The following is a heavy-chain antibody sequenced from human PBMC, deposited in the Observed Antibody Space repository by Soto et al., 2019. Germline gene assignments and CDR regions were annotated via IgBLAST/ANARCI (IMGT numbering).Heavy chain of an antibody. CDR1: GGSISSGGYY. CDR2: IYYSGST. V-gene: IGHV4-31*03. D-gene: IGHD4-17*01. Sequence: SETLSLTCTVSGGSISSGGYYWSWIRQHPGKGLEWIGYIYYSGSTYYNPSLKSRVTISVDTSKNQFSLKLSSVTAADTAVYYCARLYRTNRNTDYGDYVDYWGQGTLVTVSS. CDR3: ARLYRTNRNTDYGDYVDY. J-gene: IGHJ4*02.